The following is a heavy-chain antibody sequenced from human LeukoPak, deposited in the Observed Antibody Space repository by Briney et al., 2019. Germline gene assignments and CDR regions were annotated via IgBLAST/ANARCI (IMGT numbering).Heavy chain of an antibody. Sequence: SGPTLVNPTQTLTLTCTFSGFSLSTGGMYVSWIRQPPGKALEWLARIDWDDDKYCSTSLKTRLTISKDTSKTQVVLTMTNMDPVDTATYYCARIRITGTTAIDWGQGTLVTVSS. V-gene: IGHV2-70*11. CDR2: IDWDDDK. D-gene: IGHD1-20*01. J-gene: IGHJ4*02. CDR1: GFSLSTGGMY. CDR3: ARIRITGTTAID.